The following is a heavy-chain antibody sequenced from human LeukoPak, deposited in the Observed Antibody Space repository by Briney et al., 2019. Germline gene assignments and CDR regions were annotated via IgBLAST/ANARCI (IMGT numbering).Heavy chain of an antibody. CDR2: IYYSGST. Sequence: SETLSLTCAVSGGSISSNSCYWGWIRQPPGKGLEWIGSIYYSGSTYYNPSLKSRVTISVDTSKNQFSLKLSSVTAADTAVYYCARTRYYYNSRSYGAPYYFDYWGQGTLVTVSS. CDR1: GGSISSNSCY. V-gene: IGHV4-39*01. D-gene: IGHD3-10*01. J-gene: IGHJ4*02. CDR3: ARTRYYYNSRSYGAPYYFDY.